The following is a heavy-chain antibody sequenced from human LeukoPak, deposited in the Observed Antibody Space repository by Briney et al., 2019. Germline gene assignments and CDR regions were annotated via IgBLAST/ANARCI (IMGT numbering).Heavy chain of an antibody. V-gene: IGHV1-18*01. Sequence: ASVKVSCKASGFSFPSYGISWVRQAPGQGLEWIGWITAYDGDTNYAEKFQGRVTMATDTSTSTASMELWSLRSDDTAVYYCARDWQLPSGPDVFDIWGQGTVVTVSS. CDR2: ITAYDGDT. J-gene: IGHJ3*02. CDR3: ARDWQLPSGPDVFDI. D-gene: IGHD1-1*01. CDR1: GFSFPSYG.